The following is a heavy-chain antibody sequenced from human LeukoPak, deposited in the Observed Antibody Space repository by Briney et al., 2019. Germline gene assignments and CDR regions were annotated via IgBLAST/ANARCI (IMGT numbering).Heavy chain of an antibody. D-gene: IGHD1-1*01. J-gene: IGHJ4*02. CDR2: ISPSGST. V-gene: IGHV4-61*02. CDR3: ARDPGQLERRFDY. Sequence: SETLSLTCTVSGGSINGGNYYWTWLRQPAGKGLEWIGRISPSGSTNHNPSLTSRVTISVDTSKNQFSLKLSSVTAADTAVYYCARDPGQLERRFDYWGQGTLVTVSS. CDR1: GGSINGGNYY.